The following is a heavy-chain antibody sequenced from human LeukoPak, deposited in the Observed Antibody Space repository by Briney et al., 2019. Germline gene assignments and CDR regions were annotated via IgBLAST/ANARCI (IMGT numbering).Heavy chain of an antibody. D-gene: IGHD5-18*01. J-gene: IGHJ3*02. CDR3: AKGGAQLWFPSNDAFDI. V-gene: IGHV3-30*02. CDR2: IRYDGSNK. CDR1: GFTFSRHG. Sequence: PGGSLRLSCAASGFTFSRHGMHWVRQAPGKGLEWVAFIRYDGSNKYYADSVKGRFTISRDNSKNTLYLQMNSLRAEDTAVYYCAKGGAQLWFPSNDAFDIWGQGTMVTVSS.